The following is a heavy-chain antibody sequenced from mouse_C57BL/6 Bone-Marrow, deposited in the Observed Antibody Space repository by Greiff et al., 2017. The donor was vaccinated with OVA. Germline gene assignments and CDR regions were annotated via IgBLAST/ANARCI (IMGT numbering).Heavy chain of an antibody. CDR1: GFTFSDYG. V-gene: IGHV5-17*01. D-gene: IGHD1-1*01. J-gene: IGHJ3*01. Sequence: EVKLLESGGGLVKPGGSLKLSCAASGFTFSDYGMHWVRQAPEKGLEWVAYISSGSSTIYYADTVKGRFTISRDNAKNTLFLQMTSLRSEDTAMYYCARKAIFYEGFAYWGQGTLVTVSA. CDR2: ISSGSSTI. CDR3: ARKAIFYEGFAY.